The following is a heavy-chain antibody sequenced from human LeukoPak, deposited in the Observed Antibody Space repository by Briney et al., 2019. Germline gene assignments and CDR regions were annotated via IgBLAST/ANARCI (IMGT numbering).Heavy chain of an antibody. CDR2: INHSGST. D-gene: IGHD6-13*01. V-gene: IGHV4-34*01. CDR1: GGSFSGYY. Sequence: PSETLSLTCAVYGGSFSGYYWSWIRQPPGKGLEWIGEINHSGSTNYNPSLKSRVTISVDTSKNQFSLKLSSVTAADTAGYYCARGRLVGIRQLSTAAAGYKENDAFAIWGQGTMVTVSS. CDR3: ARGRLVGIRQLSTAAAGYKENDAFAI. J-gene: IGHJ3*02.